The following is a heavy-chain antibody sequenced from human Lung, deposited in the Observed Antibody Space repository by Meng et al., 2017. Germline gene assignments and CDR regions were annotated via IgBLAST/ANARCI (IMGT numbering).Heavy chain of an antibody. CDR3: AKYSYGLGDYFDY. Sequence: VQLVESGGGLVQPGGSLRLSCAASGFSFSSYAMSWVRHAPGKGLEWVSALSGGGFTTYYADSVKGRFTISRHNSKNTLYLQMNSLRAEDTALYYCAKYSYGLGDYFDYWGQGALVTVSS. D-gene: IGHD3-10*01. V-gene: IGHV3-23*04. CDR2: LSGGGFTT. CDR1: GFSFSSYA. J-gene: IGHJ4*02.